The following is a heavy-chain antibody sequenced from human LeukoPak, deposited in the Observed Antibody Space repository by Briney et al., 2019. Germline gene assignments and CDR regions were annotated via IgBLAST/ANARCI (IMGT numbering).Heavy chain of an antibody. J-gene: IGHJ3*02. Sequence: PSETLSLTCTVSGGSITGYHWSWIRQPPGKGLEWIGYIYSSETTVYKPSLKSRVTISADTSKNQVSLKLTSVTAADTATYYCARRNDFDIWGQGTMVTVSS. CDR2: IYSSETT. CDR1: GGSITGYH. V-gene: IGHV4-4*08. CDR3: ARRNDFDI.